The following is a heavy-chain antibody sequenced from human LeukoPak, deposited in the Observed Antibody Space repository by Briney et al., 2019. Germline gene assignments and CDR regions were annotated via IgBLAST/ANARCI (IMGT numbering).Heavy chain of an antibody. D-gene: IGHD2-21*02. CDR2: INTNTGNP. CDR3: ARGTGVVTAINWFDP. Sequence: ASVKVSCKASGYTFTSYAMNWVRQAPGQGLEWMGWINTNTGNPTYAQGFTGRFVFSLDTSVSAAYLQISSLKAEDTAVYYCARGTGVVTAINWFDPWGQGTLVTVSS. CDR1: GYTFTSYA. J-gene: IGHJ5*02. V-gene: IGHV7-4-1*02.